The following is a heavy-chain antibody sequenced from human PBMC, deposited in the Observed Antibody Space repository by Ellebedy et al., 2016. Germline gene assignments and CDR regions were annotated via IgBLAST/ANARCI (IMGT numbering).Heavy chain of an antibody. CDR1: GFTFSSYA. D-gene: IGHD3-10*01. CDR2: ISGSGGST. Sequence: GGSLRLXCAASGFTFSSYAMSWVRQAPGKGLEWVSAISGSGGSTYYADSVKGRFTISRDNSKNTLYLQMNSLSAEDTAVYYCARTGLSGTQAGIDYWGQGTLVTVSS. CDR3: ARTGLSGTQAGIDY. J-gene: IGHJ4*02. V-gene: IGHV3-23*01.